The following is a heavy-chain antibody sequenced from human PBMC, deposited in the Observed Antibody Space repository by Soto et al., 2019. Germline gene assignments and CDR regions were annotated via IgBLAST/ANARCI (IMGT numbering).Heavy chain of an antibody. CDR3: ARAPILVSVTLHENYFDS. J-gene: IGHJ4*02. V-gene: IGHV1-2*02. CDR2: INPNSGGT. CDR1: GYTFTGYY. Sequence: ASVKVSCKASGYTFTGYYMHWVRQAPGQGLEWMGWINPNSGGTNYAQKLQGRITIIADESTNTVYMELSNLRSADTGVYYCARAPILVSVTLHENYFDSWGQGTLVTVSS. D-gene: IGHD2-21*02.